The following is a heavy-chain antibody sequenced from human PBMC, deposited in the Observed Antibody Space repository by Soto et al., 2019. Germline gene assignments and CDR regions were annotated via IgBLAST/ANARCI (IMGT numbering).Heavy chain of an antibody. CDR3: ARVGIAAAGTDNFDY. CDR1: GGSISSYY. Sequence: SETLSLTCTVSGGSISSYYWSWIRQPPGKGLEWIGYIYYSGSTNYNPSLKSRVTISVDTSKNQFSLKLSSVTAADTAVYYCARVGIAAAGTDNFDYWGQGTLVTVSS. J-gene: IGHJ4*02. D-gene: IGHD6-13*01. V-gene: IGHV4-59*01. CDR2: IYYSGST.